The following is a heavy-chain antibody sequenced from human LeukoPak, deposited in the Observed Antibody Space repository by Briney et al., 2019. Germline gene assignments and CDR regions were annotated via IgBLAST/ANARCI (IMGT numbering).Heavy chain of an antibody. Sequence: GGSLRLSCAASGFTLSNYGMSWVRQAQGKGLECVSGISGSGGNTYYADSVKGRFTISRDDSKNTLYLQMNSLRAEDTAVYYCAKGSGSYGQDLYSWGQGTLVTVAS. J-gene: IGHJ4*02. D-gene: IGHD3-3*01. V-gene: IGHV3-23*01. CDR1: GFTLSNYG. CDR3: AKGSGSYGQDLYS. CDR2: ISGSGGNT.